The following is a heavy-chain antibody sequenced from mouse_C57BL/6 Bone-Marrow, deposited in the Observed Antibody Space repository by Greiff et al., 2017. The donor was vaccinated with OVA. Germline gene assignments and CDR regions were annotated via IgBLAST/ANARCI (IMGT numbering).Heavy chain of an antibody. CDR3: ARGNYSHHVGVWFAY. Sequence: EVKLMESGPELVKPGASVKISCMASGYSFTGYYMHWVKQSHGNILDWIGYIYPYNGVSSYNQKFKVKATLTVDKSSSTAYMELRSLTSEDSAVYYCARGNYSHHVGVWFAYWGQGTLVTVSA. CDR1: GYSFTGYY. CDR2: IYPYNGVS. V-gene: IGHV1-31*01. D-gene: IGHD2-12*01. J-gene: IGHJ3*01.